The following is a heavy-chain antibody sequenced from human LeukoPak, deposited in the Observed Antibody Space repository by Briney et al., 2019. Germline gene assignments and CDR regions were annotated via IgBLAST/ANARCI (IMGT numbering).Heavy chain of an antibody. V-gene: IGHV4-59*01. D-gene: IGHD5-18*01. CDR3: AREEIRGYSYGYI. CDR2: IYYSGST. Sequence: SETLSLTCTVSGGSICSYYWSWIRQPPGKGLEWIGYIYYSGSTNYNPSLKSRVTISVDTSKNQFSLKLSSVTAADTAVYYCAREEIRGYSYGYIWGQGTMVTVSS. CDR1: GGSICSYY. J-gene: IGHJ3*02.